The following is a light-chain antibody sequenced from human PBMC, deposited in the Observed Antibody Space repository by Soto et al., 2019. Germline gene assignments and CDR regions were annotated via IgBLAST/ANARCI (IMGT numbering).Light chain of an antibody. Sequence: QSVLTQPASVSGSPGQSITISCTGTSSDVGSYNLVSWYQQHPGKAPKLMIYEGSKRPSGVSNRFSGSNSGNTSSLTISWLQAEDEADYYCCSYAGSSTGVFGGGTKLTVL. CDR2: EGS. J-gene: IGLJ3*02. CDR1: SSDVGSYNL. V-gene: IGLV2-23*01. CDR3: CSYAGSSTGV.